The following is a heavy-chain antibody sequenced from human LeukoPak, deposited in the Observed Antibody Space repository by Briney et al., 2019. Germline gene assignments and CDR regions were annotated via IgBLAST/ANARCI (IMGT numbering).Heavy chain of an antibody. CDR2: INPNSGGT. D-gene: IGHD3-9*01. CDR3: ARALYDILTDNSFDP. J-gene: IGHJ5*02. V-gene: IGHV1-2*02. CDR1: GYTFTGYY. Sequence: AASVKVSCKASGYTFTGYYMHWVRQAPGQGLEWMGWINPNSGGTNYAQKFQGRVTMTRDTSISTAYMELSRLRSDDTAVYYCARALYDILTDNSFDPWGQGTLVTVSS.